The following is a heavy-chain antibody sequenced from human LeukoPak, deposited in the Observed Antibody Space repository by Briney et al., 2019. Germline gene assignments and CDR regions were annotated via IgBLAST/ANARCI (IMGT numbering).Heavy chain of an antibody. CDR3: ARDGNVPAARGDAFDI. CDR1: GGSISSSSYY. CDR2: IYYSGST. V-gene: IGHV4-39*07. Sequence: KPSETLSLTCTVSGGSISSSSYYWGWIRQPPGKGLEWIGSIYYSGSTYYNPSLKSRATISVDTSKNQCSLKLSSVTAADTAVYYCARDGNVPAARGDAFDIWGQGTMVTVSS. J-gene: IGHJ3*02. D-gene: IGHD2-2*01.